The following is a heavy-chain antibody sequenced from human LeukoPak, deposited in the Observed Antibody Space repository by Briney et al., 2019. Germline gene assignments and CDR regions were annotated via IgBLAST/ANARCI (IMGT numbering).Heavy chain of an antibody. D-gene: IGHD5-24*01. Sequence: SVTVSCTASGGTFSSYAISWGRQAPGQGLEWMGGIIPIFGTASYAQKFQGRVTITTDESTSTAYMELSSLRSEDTAVYYCAGAEMATTWYYFDYWGQGTLVTVSS. CDR3: AGAEMATTWYYFDY. CDR1: GGTFSSYA. V-gene: IGHV1-69*05. CDR2: IIPIFGTA. J-gene: IGHJ4*02.